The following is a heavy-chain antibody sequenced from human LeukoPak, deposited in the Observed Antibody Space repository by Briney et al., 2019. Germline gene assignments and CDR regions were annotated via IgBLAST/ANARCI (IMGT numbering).Heavy chain of an antibody. CDR1: GFSFSSYS. CDR3: ARDHSSSCLDY. V-gene: IGHV3-48*04. CDR2: ISSSSSTR. Sequence: PGGSLRLSCAAPGFSFSSYSMNWVRQAPGKGLEWVSYISSSSSTRYYADSVQGRFTISRDNAKNSLYLQMNSLRAEDTAVYYCARDHSSSCLDYWGQGTLVTVSS. J-gene: IGHJ4*02. D-gene: IGHD6-13*01.